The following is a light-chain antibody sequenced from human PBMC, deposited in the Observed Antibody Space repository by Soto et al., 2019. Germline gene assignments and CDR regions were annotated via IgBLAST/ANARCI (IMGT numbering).Light chain of an antibody. CDR1: QNVATN. CDR3: QQYYHWGLS. Sequence: VMTQSPANLSVSPGEGVTLFCRASQNVATNIAWYQVKPAQAPRLLIYGSSTRATGIPATFSGSGSGTQFSLTISSLQSEDSAVYYGQQYYHWGLSFGGGTKVEI. V-gene: IGKV3D-15*01. J-gene: IGKJ4*01. CDR2: GSS.